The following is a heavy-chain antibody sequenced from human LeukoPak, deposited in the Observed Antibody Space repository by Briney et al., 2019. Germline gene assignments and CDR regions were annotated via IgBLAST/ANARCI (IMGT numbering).Heavy chain of an antibody. CDR3: TRHTPGDAFDI. D-gene: IGHD3-16*01. J-gene: IGHJ3*02. Sequence: GGSLRLSCAASGFTFSGSAMHWVRQASGKGLEWVGRIRSKANSYATAYAASVKGRFTSSRDDSKNTAYLQMNSLKTEDTAVYYCTRHTPGDAFDIWGQGTMVTVSS. CDR1: GFTFSGSA. V-gene: IGHV3-73*01. CDR2: IRSKANSYAT.